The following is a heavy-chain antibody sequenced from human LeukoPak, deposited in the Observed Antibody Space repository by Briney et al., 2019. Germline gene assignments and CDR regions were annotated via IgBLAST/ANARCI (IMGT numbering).Heavy chain of an antibody. CDR3: ARSTGIAVAGRGFDY. Sequence: GESLKISCKGSGYSFTNYWIGWVRQMPGKGLEWMGIIYPGDSDTRYSPSFQGQVTISADKSISTAYLQWSSLKASDTATYYCARSTGIAVAGRGFDYWGQGTLVTVSS. V-gene: IGHV5-51*01. CDR2: IYPGDSDT. CDR1: GYSFTNYW. D-gene: IGHD6-19*01. J-gene: IGHJ4*02.